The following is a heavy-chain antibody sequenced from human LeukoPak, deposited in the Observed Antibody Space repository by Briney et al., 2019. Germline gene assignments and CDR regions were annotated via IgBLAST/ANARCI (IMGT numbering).Heavy chain of an antibody. CDR1: GGSISSYY. V-gene: IGHV4-4*07. J-gene: IGHJ4*02. CDR2: IYTSGST. D-gene: IGHD3-3*01. CDR3: ARNDFWSGYLDY. Sequence: SETLSLTCTVSGGSISSYYWSWIRQPAGKGLEWIGRIYTSGSTNYNPSLKSRVSISVDTSKNQFSLKLSSVTAADTAVYYCARNDFWSGYLDYWGQGTLVTVSS.